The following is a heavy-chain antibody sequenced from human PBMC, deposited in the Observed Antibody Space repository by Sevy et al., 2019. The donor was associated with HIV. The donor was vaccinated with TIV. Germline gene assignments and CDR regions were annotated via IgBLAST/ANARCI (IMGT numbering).Heavy chain of an antibody. CDR3: ARDHVKDGDLGDYYYYAFDV. V-gene: IGHV3-11*01. D-gene: IGHD4-17*01. Sequence: GGSLRLSCAASGFTFSDYYMSWIRQAPAKGLEWISYISGSDSTIYYADSVKGRFTISRDNARNSLYLQMNSLRAEDTAVYYCARDHVKDGDLGDYYYYAFDVWGQGTTVTVSS. CDR1: GFTFSDYY. CDR2: ISGSDSTI. J-gene: IGHJ6*02.